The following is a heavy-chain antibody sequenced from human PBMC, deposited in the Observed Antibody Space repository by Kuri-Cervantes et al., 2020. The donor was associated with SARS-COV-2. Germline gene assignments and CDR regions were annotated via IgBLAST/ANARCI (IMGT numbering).Heavy chain of an antibody. V-gene: IGHV4-39*07. CDR1: GGSISSSSYY. J-gene: IGHJ6*03. D-gene: IGHD3-22*01. Sequence: SETLSLTCTVSGGSISSSSYYWVWIRQPPGKGLEWIGSIYYSGSTYYNPSLKSRVTISVDTSKSQFSLKLSSVTAADTAVYYCARDFDYYVSSGYLRGRYYYYYMDVWGNGTTVTVSS. CDR3: ARDFDYYVSSGYLRGRYYYYYMDV. CDR2: IYYSGST.